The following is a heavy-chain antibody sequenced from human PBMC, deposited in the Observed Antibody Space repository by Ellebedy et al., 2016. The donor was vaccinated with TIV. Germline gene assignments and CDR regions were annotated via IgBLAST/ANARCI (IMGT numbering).Heavy chain of an antibody. D-gene: IGHD1-26*01. CDR2: ISSSSSTI. J-gene: IGHJ4*02. CDR1: GFTFSSYS. V-gene: IGHV3-48*02. Sequence: GGSLRLXXAASGFTFSSYSMNWVRQAPGKGLEWVSYISSSSSTIYYADSVKGRFTISRDNAKNSLYLQMNSLRDEDTAVYYCARGAEQHLSIVGAFDYWGQGTLVTVSS. CDR3: ARGAEQHLSIVGAFDY.